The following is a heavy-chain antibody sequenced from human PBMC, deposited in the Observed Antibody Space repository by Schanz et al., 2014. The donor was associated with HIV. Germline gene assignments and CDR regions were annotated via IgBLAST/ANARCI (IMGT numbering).Heavy chain of an antibody. CDR2: IYYDGTNK. V-gene: IGHV3-33*01. J-gene: IGHJ4*02. D-gene: IGHD3-10*01. CDR3: ARGFQGFDY. CDR1: GFSFRTFG. Sequence: QVQLVESGGGVVRPGRSLRLSCVASGFSFRTFGMHWVRQAPGKGLEWVALIYYDGTNKYYTDSVKGRFTISRDNSKNTLYLQMNSLRAEDTSVYYCARGFQGFDYWGQGTLVTVSS.